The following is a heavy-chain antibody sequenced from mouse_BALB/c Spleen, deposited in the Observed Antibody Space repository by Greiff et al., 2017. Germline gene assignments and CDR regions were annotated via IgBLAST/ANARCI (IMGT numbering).Heavy chain of an antibody. CDR1: GFTFSSFG. V-gene: IGHV5-17*02. Sequence: DVKLVESGGGLVQPGGSRKLSCAASGFTFSSFGMHWVRQAPEKGLEWVAYISSGSSTIYYADTVKGRFTISRDNPKNTLFLQMTSLRSEDTAMYYCARDYYGRDYWGQGTTLTVSS. CDR2: ISSGSSTI. CDR3: ARDYYGRDY. J-gene: IGHJ2*01. D-gene: IGHD1-1*01.